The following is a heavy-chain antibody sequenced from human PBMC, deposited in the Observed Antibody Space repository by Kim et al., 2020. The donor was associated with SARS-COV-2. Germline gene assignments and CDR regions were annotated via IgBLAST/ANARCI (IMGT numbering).Heavy chain of an antibody. V-gene: IGHV1-18*01. Sequence: ASVKVSCKASGYTFTSYGISWVRQAPGQGLEWMGWISAYNGNTNYAQKLQGRVTMTTDTSTSTAYMELRSLRSDDTAVYYCAMKGYSSGWYPGSVHYGMDVWGQGTTVTVSS. CDR1: GYTFTSYG. D-gene: IGHD6-19*01. CDR2: ISAYNGNT. J-gene: IGHJ6*02. CDR3: AMKGYSSGWYPGSVHYGMDV.